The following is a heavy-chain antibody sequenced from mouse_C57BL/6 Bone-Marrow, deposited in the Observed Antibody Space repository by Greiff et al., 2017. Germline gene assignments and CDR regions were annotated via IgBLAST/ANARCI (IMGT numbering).Heavy chain of an antibody. CDR1: GYTFTTDP. Sequence: VQLQQSGAELVKPGASVSMSCKASGYTFTTDPLEWLKRNHGKSLVWFGNFHPYNDDNKYNETFKGKPTLTVEKSTSTVYLKFSRLTSEDSAVYYWARGGNYGGYYIDYWGQGTTLTVSS. V-gene: IGHV1-47*01. J-gene: IGHJ2*01. D-gene: IGHD2-1*01. CDR3: ARGGNYGGYYIDY. CDR2: FHPYNDDN.